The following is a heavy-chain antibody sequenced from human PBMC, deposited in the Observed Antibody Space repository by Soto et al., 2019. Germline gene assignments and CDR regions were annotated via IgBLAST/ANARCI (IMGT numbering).Heavy chain of an antibody. V-gene: IGHV1-69*13. Sequence: GASVKVSCKSSGGTFSSYAISWVRQAPGQGLEWMGGIIPIFGTANYAQKFQGRVTITADESTSTAYMELSSLRSEDTAVYYCAREALAHKDGMDVWGQGTTVTVS. J-gene: IGHJ6*02. CDR2: IIPIFGTA. CDR1: GGTFSSYA. CDR3: AREALAHKDGMDV.